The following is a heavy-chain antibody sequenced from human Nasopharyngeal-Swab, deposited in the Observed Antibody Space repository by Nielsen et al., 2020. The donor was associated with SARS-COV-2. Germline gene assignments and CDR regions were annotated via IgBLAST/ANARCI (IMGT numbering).Heavy chain of an antibody. CDR1: GGSISSSSYY. V-gene: IGHV4-39*07. CDR2: IYYSGST. CDR3: ARVAVVVSYYYYGMDV. J-gene: IGHJ6*02. D-gene: IGHD2-15*01. Sequence: SETLSLTCTVSGGSISSSSYYWGWIRQPPGKGLEWIGSIYYSGSTYYNPSPKSRVTISVDTSKNQFSLKLSSVTAADTAVYYCARVAVVVSYYYYGMDVWGQGTTVTVSS.